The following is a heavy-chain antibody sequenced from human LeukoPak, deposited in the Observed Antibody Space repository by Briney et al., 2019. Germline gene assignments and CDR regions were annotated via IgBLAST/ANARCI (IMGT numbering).Heavy chain of an antibody. D-gene: IGHD3-16*02. J-gene: IGHJ4*02. Sequence: PGESLRLSCVASGLSISGQWMNWVRQAPGQGLEWVANIKHDGSEENYVDSVKGRFTISRDDGRNSVSLQMNSVRAEDTAVYYCGYTNNFYHWGQGTLVVVSS. V-gene: IGHV3-7*01. CDR2: IKHDGSEE. CDR1: GLSISGQW. CDR3: GYTNNFYH.